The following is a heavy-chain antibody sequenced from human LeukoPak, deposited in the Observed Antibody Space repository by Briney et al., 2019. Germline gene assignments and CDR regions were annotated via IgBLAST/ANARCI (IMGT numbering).Heavy chain of an antibody. CDR1: GFTFSSYS. V-gene: IGHV3-21*01. D-gene: IGHD2-15*01. CDR3: ARVGGVEDFDY. CDR2: ISSSSSYI. Sequence: GGSLRLSCAASGFTFSSYSMNWVRPAPGKGLEWVSSISSSSSYIYYADSVKGRFTISRDNAKNSLYLQMNSLRAEDTAVYYCARVGGVEDFDYWGQGTLVTVSS. J-gene: IGHJ4*02.